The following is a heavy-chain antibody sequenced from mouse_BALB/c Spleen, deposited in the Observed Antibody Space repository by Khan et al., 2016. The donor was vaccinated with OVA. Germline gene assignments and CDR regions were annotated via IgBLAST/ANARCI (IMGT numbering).Heavy chain of an antibody. CDR3: ASAYYSYDGYYAMDY. CDR1: GFSLSRYN. CDR2: IWGGGGT. V-gene: IGHV2-6-4*01. Sequence: QVQLKESGPGLVAPSQSLSITCTVSGFSLSRYNIHWVRQPPGKGLEWLGMIWGGGGTDYNSTLKSRLSISKDNSKSQVFLKMNSKQTDDTARYYCASAYYSYDGYYAMDYWGQGTSVTVSS. D-gene: IGHD2-12*01. J-gene: IGHJ4*01.